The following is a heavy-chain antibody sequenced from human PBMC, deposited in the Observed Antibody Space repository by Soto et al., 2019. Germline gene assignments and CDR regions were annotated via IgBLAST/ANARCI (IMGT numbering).Heavy chain of an antibody. J-gene: IGHJ5*02. CDR1: GYTFTSYG. D-gene: IGHD2-2*02. Sequence: QVQLVQSGADVKKPGASVKVSCKASGYTFTSYGISWVRQAPGQVLEWMGWISAYNGNTNYAQKLQGRVTMTTDTSTRTAYMELRSLRSDDTAVYYCARDRCSSTSCYTRGVRWFEPWGQGTLVTVSS. CDR2: ISAYNGNT. V-gene: IGHV1-18*01. CDR3: ARDRCSSTSCYTRGVRWFEP.